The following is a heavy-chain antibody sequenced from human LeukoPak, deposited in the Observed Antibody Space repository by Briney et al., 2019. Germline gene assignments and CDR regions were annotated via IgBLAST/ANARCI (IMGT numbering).Heavy chain of an antibody. CDR3: ANTYYYDSSGKDHPENAFDI. CDR2: IYYSGST. CDR1: GGSISSSSYY. V-gene: IGHV4-39*07. J-gene: IGHJ3*02. D-gene: IGHD3-22*01. Sequence: PSETLSLTCTVSGGSISSSSYYWGWIRQPPGKGLEWIGSIYYSGSTYYNLSLKSRVTISVDTSKNQFSLKLSSVTAADTAVYYCANTYYYDSSGKDHPENAFDIWGQGTMVTVSS.